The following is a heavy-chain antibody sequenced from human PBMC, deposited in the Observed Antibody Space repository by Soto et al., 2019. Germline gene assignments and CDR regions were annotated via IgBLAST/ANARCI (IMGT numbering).Heavy chain of an antibody. D-gene: IGHD2-15*01. CDR1: GVFLSESY. CDR2: INHVGGT. V-gene: IGHV4-34*01. J-gene: IGHJ4*02. Sequence: PSETLSLTCAVYGVFLSESYWTWIRQPPWKGLEWIWEINHVGGTNYNPSLKSRVTMSVDTSQNQFSLRSDDTAVYYCASTPRDRPFDYWGQGTLVTVSS. CDR3: ASTPRDRPFDY.